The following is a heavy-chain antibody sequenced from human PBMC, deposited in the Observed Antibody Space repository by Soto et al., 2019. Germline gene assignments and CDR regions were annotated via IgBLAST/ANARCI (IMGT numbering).Heavy chain of an antibody. D-gene: IGHD6-13*01. CDR2: IYSTGTT. J-gene: IGHJ2*01. V-gene: IGHV4-4*07. Sequence: KPSETLSLTCKVSGTSVRHFYWSWIRQSAGKGLEWIGRIYSTGTTNFNPSLKSRLTMSMDMSKNQVSLNLTSVTAADTAVYYCVRDRADFSSTYYHYFSVWGRGTLVTVSS. CDR1: GTSVRHFY. CDR3: VRDRADFSSTYYHYFSV.